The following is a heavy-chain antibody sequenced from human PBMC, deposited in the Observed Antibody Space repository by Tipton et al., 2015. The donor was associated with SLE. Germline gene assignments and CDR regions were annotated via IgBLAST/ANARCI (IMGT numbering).Heavy chain of an antibody. CDR1: GFTFSSYA. CDR3: AKDSAVTTPLYYYGMDV. Sequence: SLRLSCAASGFTFSSYAMSWVRQAPGKGLEWVSVIYSGGSTYYADSVKGRFTISRDNSKNTLYLQMNSLRAEDTAVYYCAKDSAVTTPLYYYGMDVWGQGTTVTVSS. V-gene: IGHV3-23*03. D-gene: IGHD4-17*01. CDR2: IYSGGST. J-gene: IGHJ6*02.